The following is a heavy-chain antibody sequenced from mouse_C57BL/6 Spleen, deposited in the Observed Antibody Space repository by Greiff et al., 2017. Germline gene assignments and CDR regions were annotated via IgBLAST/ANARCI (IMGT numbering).Heavy chain of an antibody. V-gene: IGHV5-6*01. J-gene: IGHJ2*01. CDR3: ASQLGRGNHFDY. D-gene: IGHD4-1*01. CDR1: GFTFSSYG. CDR2: ISSGGSYT. Sequence: EVQGVESGGDLVKPGGSLKLSCAASGFTFSSYGMSWVRQTPDKRLEWVATISSGGSYTYYPDSVKGRFTISRDNAKNTLYLQMSSLKSEDTAMYYCASQLGRGNHFDYWGQGTTLTVSS.